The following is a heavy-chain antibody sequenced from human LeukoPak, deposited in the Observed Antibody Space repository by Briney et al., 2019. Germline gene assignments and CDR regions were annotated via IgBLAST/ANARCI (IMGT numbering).Heavy chain of an antibody. CDR1: GFSFKDYY. CDR3: ARGPRLLAAGSYYFDY. Sequence: PGGSLRLSCAASGFSFKDYYFSWIRQAPGKGLEWVAFINVNGGAMYYADFVKGRFTISRDNAKSSLYLEMNSLRVEDTAVYYCARGPRLLAAGSYYFDYWGQGSLVTVSS. V-gene: IGHV3-11*01. CDR2: INVNGGAM. D-gene: IGHD6-13*01. J-gene: IGHJ4*02.